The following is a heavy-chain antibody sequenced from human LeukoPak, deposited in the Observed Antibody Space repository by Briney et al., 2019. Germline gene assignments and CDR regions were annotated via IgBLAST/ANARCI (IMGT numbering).Heavy chain of an antibody. CDR2: IRGSGGST. D-gene: IGHD1-26*01. J-gene: IGHJ3*02. CDR1: GFTFSSYA. Sequence: GGSLRHSCAASGFTFSSYAMSWVRQAPGKGLEWVSAIRGSGGSTYYADSVKGRFTISRDNSKNTLYLQMNSLRVEDTAVYYCASQRSVGATYAFDIWGQGTLVTVSS. V-gene: IGHV3-23*01. CDR3: ASQRSVGATYAFDI.